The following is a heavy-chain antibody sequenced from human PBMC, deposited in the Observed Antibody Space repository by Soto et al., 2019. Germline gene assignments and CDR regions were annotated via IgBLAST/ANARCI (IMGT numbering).Heavy chain of an antibody. CDR2: IYYSGST. CDR3: ARVRGYCSGGSCYSGYYYYGMDV. D-gene: IGHD2-15*01. CDR1: GGPISSGGYY. J-gene: IGHJ6*02. V-gene: IGHV4-31*03. Sequence: LSLTCTVSGGPISSGGYYWSWIRQHPGKGLEWIGYIYYSGSTYYNPSLKSRVTISVDTSKNQFSLKLSSVTAADTAVYYCARVRGYCSGGSCYSGYYYYGMDVWGQGTTVTVSS.